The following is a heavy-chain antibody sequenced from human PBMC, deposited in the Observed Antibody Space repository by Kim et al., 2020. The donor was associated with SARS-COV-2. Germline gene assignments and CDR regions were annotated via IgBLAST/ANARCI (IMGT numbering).Heavy chain of an antibody. V-gene: IGHV4-39*01. Sequence: SETLSLTCTVSGVSISSSSYYWGWIRQPPGKGLEWIGSIYYSGSTYYNPSLKSRVTISVDTSKNQFSLKLSSVTAADTAVYYCASQPLITMIVVVYNWF. CDR3: ASQPLITMIVVVYNWF. CDR2: IYYSGST. J-gene: IGHJ5*01. CDR1: GVSISSSSYY. D-gene: IGHD3-22*01.